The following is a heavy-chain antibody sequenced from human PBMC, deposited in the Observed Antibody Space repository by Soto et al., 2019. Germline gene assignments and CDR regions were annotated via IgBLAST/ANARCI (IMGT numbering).Heavy chain of an antibody. Sequence: QVRLVESGGGVVQPGGSLRLSCATSGFRLSSYAMHWVRQAPGKGLEWVALMSYDESKKYYADSVKGRFTNSRDTSKNTLVLEMNNLRVEDTAVYYCAKDRRDGDFMHILVVDFWGQGALVTVSS. V-gene: IGHV3-30*18. J-gene: IGHJ4*02. CDR1: GFRLSSYA. CDR3: AKDRRDGDFMHILVVDF. CDR2: MSYDESKK. D-gene: IGHD2-15*01.